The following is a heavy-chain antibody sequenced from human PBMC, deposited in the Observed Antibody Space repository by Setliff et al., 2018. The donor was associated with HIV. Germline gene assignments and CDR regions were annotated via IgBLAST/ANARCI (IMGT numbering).Heavy chain of an antibody. V-gene: IGHV7-4-1*02. CDR3: ARDFLGDPDRSLDY. Sequence: ASVKVSCKASGYTFTSYGMSWVRQAPGQGLEWMGWINTYTGIPTYAQALSGRFVFSLDTSVTTAYLQISSLTAEDTAVYYCARDFLGDPDRSLDYWGQGTLVTVSS. CDR2: INTYTGIP. J-gene: IGHJ4*02. D-gene: IGHD3-3*01. CDR1: GYTFTSYG.